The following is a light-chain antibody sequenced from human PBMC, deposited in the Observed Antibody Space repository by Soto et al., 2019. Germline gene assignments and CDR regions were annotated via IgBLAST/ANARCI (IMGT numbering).Light chain of an antibody. Sequence: EIVMTQSPATLSVSPGERATLSCRASQSVRSNSAWFQQKPGQAPRLLIYGASTRATGIPARFSGSGSGTEFTLIISSLQSEDFAVYYCQQYNDWPLTFGGGTKVEI. CDR2: GAS. J-gene: IGKJ4*01. CDR3: QQYNDWPLT. CDR1: QSVRSN. V-gene: IGKV3-15*01.